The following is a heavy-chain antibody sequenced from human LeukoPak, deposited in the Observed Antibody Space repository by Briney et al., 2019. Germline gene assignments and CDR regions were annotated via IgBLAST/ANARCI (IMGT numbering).Heavy chain of an antibody. J-gene: IGHJ4*02. CDR2: INPSGAST. V-gene: IGHV1-46*01. Sequence: ASVKVSCKASGDTFTNYYIHWVRQAPGQGLEWMGIINPSGASTSYAQKFQGRVTMTRDTSTTTVYMEVYSLRSDDTAVYYCARDYDFWSGRPYYFDYWGQGTLVTVSS. D-gene: IGHD3-3*01. CDR1: GDTFTNYY. CDR3: ARDYDFWSGRPYYFDY.